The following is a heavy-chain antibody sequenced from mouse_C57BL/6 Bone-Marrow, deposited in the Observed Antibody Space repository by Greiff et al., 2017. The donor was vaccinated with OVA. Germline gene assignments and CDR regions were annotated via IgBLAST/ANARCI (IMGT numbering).Heavy chain of an antibody. CDR3: AKRDQTGPVDY. V-gene: IGHV5-17*01. J-gene: IGHJ2*01. CDR1: GFTFSDYG. Sequence: EVMLVESGGGLVKPGGSLKLSCAASGFTFSDYGMHWVRQAPEKGLEWVAYISSGSSTIYYADTVKGRFTISRDNAKNTLFLQMTSLRSEDTAMYYCAKRDQTGPVDYWGQGTTLTVSS. CDR2: ISSGSSTI.